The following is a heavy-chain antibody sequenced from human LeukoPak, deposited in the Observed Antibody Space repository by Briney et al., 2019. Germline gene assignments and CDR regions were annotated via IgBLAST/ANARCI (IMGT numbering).Heavy chain of an antibody. CDR3: AKDVRPYTSGWLS. Sequence: PGGSLRLSCAASGVTFSSYDMRWVRQAPGKGLEWVSYISDSGSTTNYPDSVKGRSTIARTTCKNSLYLQMTGMTADDTAVYYFAKDVRPYTSGWLSWGQGSWSPSPQ. V-gene: IGHV3-23*01. D-gene: IGHD6-19*01. CDR1: GVTFSSYD. CDR2: ISDSGSTT. J-gene: IGHJ5*02.